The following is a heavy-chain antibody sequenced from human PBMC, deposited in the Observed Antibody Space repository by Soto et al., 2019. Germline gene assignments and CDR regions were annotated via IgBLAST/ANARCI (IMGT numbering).Heavy chain of an antibody. V-gene: IGHV3-49*03. CDR1: GFTFGDYA. Sequence: SLRLSCTASGFTFGDYAMSWFRQAPGKGLEWVGFIRSKAYGGTAEYAASVKGRFTISRDDSKSIAYLQMNSLKTEDTAVYYCTGPTYYYGSGSSPNYYGMDVWGQVTTVTVSS. CDR3: TGPTYYYGSGSSPNYYGMDV. CDR2: IRSKAYGGTA. J-gene: IGHJ6*02. D-gene: IGHD3-10*01.